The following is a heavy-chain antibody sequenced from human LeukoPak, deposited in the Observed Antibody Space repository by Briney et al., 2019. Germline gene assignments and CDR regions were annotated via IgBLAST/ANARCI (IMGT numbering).Heavy chain of an antibody. Sequence: ASVKVSFKASGYTFTSYGISWVRQAPGQGLEWMGWISAYNGNANYAQKLQGRVTMTTDTSTSTANMELRSLRSDDTAVYYCARVPTVVTVMDFDYWGQGTLVTVSS. D-gene: IGHD4-23*01. V-gene: IGHV1-18*01. CDR2: ISAYNGNA. J-gene: IGHJ4*02. CDR3: ARVPTVVTVMDFDY. CDR1: GYTFTSYG.